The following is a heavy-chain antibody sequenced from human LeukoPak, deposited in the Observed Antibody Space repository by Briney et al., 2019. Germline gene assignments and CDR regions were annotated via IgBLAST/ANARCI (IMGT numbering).Heavy chain of an antibody. Sequence: SQTLSLTCTVSGGSINSGDYYWSWIRQPPGKGLEWMGYIFYSGSTYYTPSLKSRVTISLDTSKKKFSLRLSSVTAADTAMNYCARSDYDTMTVDAFDIWGQGTMVTVAS. V-gene: IGHV4-30-4*01. CDR3: ARSDYDTMTVDAFDI. D-gene: IGHD3-9*01. CDR2: IFYSGST. J-gene: IGHJ3*02. CDR1: GGSINSGDYY.